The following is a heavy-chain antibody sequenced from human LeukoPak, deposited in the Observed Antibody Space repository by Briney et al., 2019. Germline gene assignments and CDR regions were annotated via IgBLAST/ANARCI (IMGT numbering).Heavy chain of an antibody. V-gene: IGHV3-7*01. CDR2: INQDGSQK. Sequence: GGSLRLSCAASGLTFSSYWMGWARQAPGKGLEWVATINQDGSQKYYVDSVKGRVAISRDDVKKSLFLQMNSLRAEDTAIYYCAKDIGYSSSCQDYWGQGTLVTVSS. CDR1: GLTFSSYW. D-gene: IGHD6-13*01. J-gene: IGHJ4*02. CDR3: AKDIGYSSSCQDY.